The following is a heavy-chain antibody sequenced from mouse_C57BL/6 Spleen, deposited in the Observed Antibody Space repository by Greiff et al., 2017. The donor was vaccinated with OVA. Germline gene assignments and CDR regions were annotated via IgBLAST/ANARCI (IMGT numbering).Heavy chain of an antibody. V-gene: IGHV1-82*01. CDR1: GYAFSSSW. D-gene: IGHD1-1*01. J-gene: IGHJ2*01. CDR3: ARYYERNYFDY. CDR2: IYPGDGDT. Sequence: QVQLQQSGPELVKPGASVKISCKASGYAFSSSWMNWVKQRPGKGLEWIGRIYPGDGDTNYNGKFKGKATLTADKSSSTAYMQLSSLTSEDSAVCFCARYYERNYFDYWGQGTPLTVSS.